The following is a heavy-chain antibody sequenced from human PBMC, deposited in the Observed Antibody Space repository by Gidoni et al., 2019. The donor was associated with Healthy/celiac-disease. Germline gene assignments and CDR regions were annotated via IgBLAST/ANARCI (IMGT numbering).Heavy chain of an antibody. CDR3: AKDGTHHSSSQPYYFDY. Sequence: EVQLVESGGGLVQPGRSLRLSCAASGFTFDDYAMHWVRQAPGKGLEWVSGISWNSGSIGYADSVKGRFTISRDNAKNSLYLQMNSLRAEDTALYYCAKDGTHHSSSQPYYFDYWGQGTLVTVSS. CDR1: GFTFDDYA. CDR2: ISWNSGSI. J-gene: IGHJ4*02. D-gene: IGHD6-13*01. V-gene: IGHV3-9*01.